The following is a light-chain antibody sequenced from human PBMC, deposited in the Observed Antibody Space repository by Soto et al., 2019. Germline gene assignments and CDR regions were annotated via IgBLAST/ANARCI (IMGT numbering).Light chain of an antibody. J-gene: IGLJ1*01. CDR1: SSDVGGYNY. Sequence: QSVLTQPRSVSGSTGQSVTISCTGTSSDVGGYNYVSWYQQHPGKAPKLMIYDVSKRPSGVPDRFSGSKSGNTASLTISGLQAEDEADYYCCSYAGSYTLYVFGTGTKV. CDR2: DVS. CDR3: CSYAGSYTLYV. V-gene: IGLV2-11*01.